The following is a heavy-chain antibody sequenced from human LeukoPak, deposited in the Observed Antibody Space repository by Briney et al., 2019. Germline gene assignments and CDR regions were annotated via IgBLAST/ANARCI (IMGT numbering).Heavy chain of an antibody. CDR3: AKDPLIGYCSGGSCYVSY. CDR1: GFPFSSYW. D-gene: IGHD2-15*01. J-gene: IGHJ4*02. V-gene: IGHV3-74*01. Sequence: GGSLRLSCAASGFPFSSYWMHWVRQAPGKGLEWVSRVNSDGSTTTYADSVKGRFTISRDNSKNTLYLQMNSLRAEDTAVYYCAKDPLIGYCSGGSCYVSYWGQGTLVTVSS. CDR2: VNSDGSTT.